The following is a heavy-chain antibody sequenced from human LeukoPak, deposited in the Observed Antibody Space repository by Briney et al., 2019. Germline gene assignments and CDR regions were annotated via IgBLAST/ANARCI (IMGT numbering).Heavy chain of an antibody. D-gene: IGHD1-14*01. Sequence: GESLKISCKASGYSFSCYWIAWVRQMPGKGVEWMGIIFPGDSDTRYSPSFQGQVTISADKATSTVYLQWRTLRASDSAMYYCARQPGSGAWGQGTLVTVSS. CDR3: ARQPGSGA. CDR2: IFPGDSDT. J-gene: IGHJ5*02. CDR1: GYSFSCYW. V-gene: IGHV5-51*01.